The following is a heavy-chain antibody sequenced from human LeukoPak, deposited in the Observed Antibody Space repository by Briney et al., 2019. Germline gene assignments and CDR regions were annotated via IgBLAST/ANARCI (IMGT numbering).Heavy chain of an antibody. V-gene: IGHV4-30-2*01. CDR2: IYHTGST. CDR1: GGSISSSGYY. J-gene: IGHJ5*02. D-gene: IGHD4/OR15-4a*01. Sequence: PSETLSLTCTVSGGSISSSGYYWSWIRQPPGKGLEWIGYIYHTGSTYYNPSLASRVTISVDRSKNQFSLRLTSVTAADTAVFYCARGGVGLTTNWFDPWGQGTLVTVSS. CDR3: ARGGVGLTTNWFDP.